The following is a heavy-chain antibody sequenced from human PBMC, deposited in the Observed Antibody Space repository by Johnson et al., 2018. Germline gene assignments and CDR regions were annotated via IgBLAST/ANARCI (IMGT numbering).Heavy chain of an antibody. Sequence: QVQLQESGPGLVKPSETLSLTCTVSGGSISSYYWSWIRQPPGKGLEWIGYIYYSGSNNYNPSRKSRVTISVDPSKTQFSLKLSYVTAADTAVYDWARTYRYGSGTYYYYGMDVWGQGTTVTVSS. V-gene: IGHV4-59*01. J-gene: IGHJ6*02. CDR3: ARTYRYGSGTYYYYGMDV. CDR1: GGSISSYY. CDR2: IYYSGSN. D-gene: IGHD3-10*01.